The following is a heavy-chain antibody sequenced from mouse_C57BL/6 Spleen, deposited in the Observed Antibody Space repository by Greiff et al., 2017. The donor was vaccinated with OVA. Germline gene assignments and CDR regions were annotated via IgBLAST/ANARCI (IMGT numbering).Heavy chain of an antibody. J-gene: IGHJ4*01. CDR2: IDPSDSDT. Sequence: QVQLQQPGAELVMPGASVKLSCKASGYTFTSYWMHWVKQRPGQGLEWIGEIDPSDSDTNYNQKFKGKATLTVDKSSSTAYMQLSSLTSEDSAVYYCAISYGSSYGAMDYWGQGTSVTVSS. D-gene: IGHD1-1*01. CDR3: AISYGSSYGAMDY. CDR1: GYTFTSYW. V-gene: IGHV1-69*01.